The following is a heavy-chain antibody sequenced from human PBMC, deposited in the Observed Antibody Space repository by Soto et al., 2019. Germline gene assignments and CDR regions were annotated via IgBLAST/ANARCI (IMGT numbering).Heavy chain of an antibody. CDR3: ARAHYDILTGAPNWFDP. D-gene: IGHD3-9*01. CDR2: ISAYNGNT. Sequence: QVQLVQSGAEVKKPGASVKVSCKASGYTFTSYGISWVRQAPGQGLEWMGWISAYNGNTNYAQKLQGRVTMTTDTSXSXXYMELRSLRSDDTAVYYCARAHYDILTGAPNWFDPWGQGTLVTVSS. J-gene: IGHJ5*02. CDR1: GYTFTSYG. V-gene: IGHV1-18*01.